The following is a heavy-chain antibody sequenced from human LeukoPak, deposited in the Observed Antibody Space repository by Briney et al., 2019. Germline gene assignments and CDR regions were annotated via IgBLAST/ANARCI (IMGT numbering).Heavy chain of an antibody. D-gene: IGHD1-26*01. V-gene: IGHV1-2*02. CDR1: GYIFTGYY. J-gene: IGHJ4*02. CDR3: ARARVGASPFDY. CDR2: INPNSGGT. Sequence: ASVKVSCKASGYIFTGYYMHWVRQAPGQGLEWKGWINPNSGGTNYAQKFQGRVTMTRDTSISTAYMELSRLRSDDTAVYYCARARVGASPFDYWGQGTLVTVSS.